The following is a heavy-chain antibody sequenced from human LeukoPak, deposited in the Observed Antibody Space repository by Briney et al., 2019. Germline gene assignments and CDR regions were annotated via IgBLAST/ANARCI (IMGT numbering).Heavy chain of an antibody. V-gene: IGHV4-59*01. CDR2: IYYSGST. Sequence: PSETLSLTCTVSGGSISSYYWSWIRQPPGKGLESIGYIYYSGSTNHNPSLKSRVTISVDTSKNQFSLKLSSVTAADTAVYYCARTGVGKAFDYWGQGTLSPSP. J-gene: IGHJ4*02. CDR3: ARTGVGKAFDY. CDR1: GGSISSYY. D-gene: IGHD2-8*02.